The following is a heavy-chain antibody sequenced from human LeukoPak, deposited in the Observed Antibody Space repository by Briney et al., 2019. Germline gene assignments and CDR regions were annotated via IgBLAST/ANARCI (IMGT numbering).Heavy chain of an antibody. CDR2: INPSGGST. D-gene: IGHD6-13*01. Sequence: GASVKVSCKASGYTFTSYYMHWVRQAPGQGLEWMGIINPSGGSTSYAQKFQGRVTVTRDRSTRTVYMELRSLRSEDTAVYYCARVSSSGPVSTRRYFQHWGQGTLVTVSS. CDR3: ARVSSSGPVSTRRYFQH. V-gene: IGHV1-46*01. CDR1: GYTFTSYY. J-gene: IGHJ1*01.